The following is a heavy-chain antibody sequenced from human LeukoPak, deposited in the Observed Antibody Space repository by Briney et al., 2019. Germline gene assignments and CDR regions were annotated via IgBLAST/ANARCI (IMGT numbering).Heavy chain of an antibody. CDR1: GFTFSTYA. D-gene: IGHD1-26*01. J-gene: IGHJ4*02. V-gene: IGHV3-64D*06. CDR2: ISNNGRST. CDR3: ARDYGGSYSDY. Sequence: GGSLRLSCAASGFTFSTYAMHWVRQAPGKGLEYVSGISNNGRSTYDADSVKGRFTISRDNSKNTLYLQMSSLRAEDTAVYYCARDYGGSYSDYWGQGTLVTVSS.